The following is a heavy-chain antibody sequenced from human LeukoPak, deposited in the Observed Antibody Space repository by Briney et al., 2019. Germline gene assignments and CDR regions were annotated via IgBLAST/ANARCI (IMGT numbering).Heavy chain of an antibody. Sequence: SVNVSCKASGGTFSSYAISWVRQAPGQGLEWMGGIIPIFGTANYAQKLQGRVTMTTDTSTSTAYMELRSLRSDDTAVYYCAREVDLEWLFHWFDPWGQGTLVTVSS. CDR1: GGTFSSYA. V-gene: IGHV1-69*05. D-gene: IGHD3-3*01. CDR3: AREVDLEWLFHWFDP. CDR2: IIPIFGTA. J-gene: IGHJ5*02.